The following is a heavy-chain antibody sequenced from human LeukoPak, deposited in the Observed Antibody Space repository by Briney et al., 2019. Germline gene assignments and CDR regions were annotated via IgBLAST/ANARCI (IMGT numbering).Heavy chain of an antibody. CDR1: GGSMNSYF. CDR2: MYGSSDP. CDR3: ARGGSPDV. Sequence: SETLSLTCSVSGGSMNSYFWTWIRQPAGKGLEWIGRMYGSSDPTYNPPLTSRVTMSVDTSKNQFSLKLSSVTAADTAVYYCARGGSPDVWGQGTTVTVSS. J-gene: IGHJ6*02. D-gene: IGHD3-16*01. V-gene: IGHV4-4*07.